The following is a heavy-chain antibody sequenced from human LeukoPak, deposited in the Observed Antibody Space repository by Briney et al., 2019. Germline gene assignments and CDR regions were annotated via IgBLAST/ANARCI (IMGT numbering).Heavy chain of an antibody. Sequence: GESLKISCKGSGYSFTRYWIAWVRQMPGKGLEWMGIIYPGDSDTRYSPSFQGQVTISADKSISTAYLQWSSLKASDTAMYYCARRAYYDSGYFDYWGQGTLVTVSS. D-gene: IGHD3-22*01. CDR1: GYSFTRYW. CDR2: IYPGDSDT. CDR3: ARRAYYDSGYFDY. V-gene: IGHV5-51*01. J-gene: IGHJ4*02.